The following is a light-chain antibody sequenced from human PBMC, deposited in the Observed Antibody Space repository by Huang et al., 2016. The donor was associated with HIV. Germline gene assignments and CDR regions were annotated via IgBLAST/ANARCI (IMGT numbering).Light chain of an antibody. CDR2: KVS. CDR3: MQGTHRPGT. J-gene: IGKJ1*01. Sequence: DVVMTQSPLSLPVTLGQPASISCRSSQSLVYSDGNTYLNWFQQRPGQSPMRLIYKVSNRDSGVPDRVSGSGSGTDFTLKSSRVEAEDVGVYYCMQGTHRPGTFGQGTKVEIK. V-gene: IGKV2-30*01. CDR1: QSLVYSDGNTY.